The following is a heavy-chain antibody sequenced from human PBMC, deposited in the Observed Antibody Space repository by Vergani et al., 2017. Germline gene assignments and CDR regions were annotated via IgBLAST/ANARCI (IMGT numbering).Heavy chain of an antibody. J-gene: IGHJ6*03. Sequence: QVQLVQSGAAVKKPGSSVKVSCKASGGTFSNHGINWLRRAPGQGLEWMGGIIPLFHVANYAQKFQGRVAINADESTNTVYMDLSSLKSEDTAIYYCARDLMPTVGLGFYRYMDVWGEGTSVIVSS. D-gene: IGHD3-16*01. CDR1: GGTFSNHG. CDR2: IIPLFHVA. V-gene: IGHV1-69*01. CDR3: ARDLMPTVGLGFYRYMDV.